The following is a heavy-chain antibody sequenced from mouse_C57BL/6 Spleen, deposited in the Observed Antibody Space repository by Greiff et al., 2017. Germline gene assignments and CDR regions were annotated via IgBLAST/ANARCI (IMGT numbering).Heavy chain of an antibody. V-gene: IGHV1-69*01. CDR1: GYTFTSYW. CDR3: ARRGGYYLYAMDY. CDR2: IDPSDSYT. Sequence: QVQLQQPGAELVMPGASVKLSCKASGYTFTSYWMHWVKQRPGQGLEWIGEIDPSDSYTNYNQKFKGKSTLTVDKSSSTAYMQRSSLTSEDSAVYYGARRGGYYLYAMDYWGQGTSVTVSS. D-gene: IGHD2-3*01. J-gene: IGHJ4*01.